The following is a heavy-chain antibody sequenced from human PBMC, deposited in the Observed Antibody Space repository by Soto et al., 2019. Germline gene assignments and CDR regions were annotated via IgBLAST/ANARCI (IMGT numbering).Heavy chain of an antibody. CDR3: ARGSRDYFCSGSYFESYYYYYGMDV. CDR1: WYTFSSYG. Sequence: GASVKVSCKASWYTFSSYGISWVRQAPGQGLEWMGWISAYKGNTNYAQKLQGRVTMTTDTSTSTAYMELRSLRSDDTAVYYCARGSRDYFCSGSYFESYYYYYGMDVWGQGTTVTVSS. CDR2: ISAYKGNT. J-gene: IGHJ6*02. V-gene: IGHV1-18*01. D-gene: IGHD3-10*01.